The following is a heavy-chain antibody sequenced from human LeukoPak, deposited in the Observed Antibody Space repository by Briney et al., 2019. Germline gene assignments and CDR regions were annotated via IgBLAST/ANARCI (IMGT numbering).Heavy chain of an antibody. J-gene: IGHJ4*02. D-gene: IGHD3-10*01. CDR3: ARIMGRRDRGYYFDY. CDR1: GYTFTSYY. Sequence: VASVKVSCKASGYTFTSYYMHWVRQAPGQGLEWMGIINPSGGSTSYAQKFQGRVTMTRDTSTSTVYMELSSLRSEDTAVYYCARIMGRRDRGYYFDYWGQGTLVTVSS. V-gene: IGHV1-46*01. CDR2: INPSGGST.